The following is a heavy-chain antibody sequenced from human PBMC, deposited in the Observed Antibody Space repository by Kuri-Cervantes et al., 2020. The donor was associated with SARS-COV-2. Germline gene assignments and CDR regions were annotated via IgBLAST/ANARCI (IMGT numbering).Heavy chain of an antibody. D-gene: IGHD3-22*01. CDR2: IYYSGST. J-gene: IGHJ5*02. V-gene: IGHV4-59*12. CDR3: ARAHYDSSGYYPNWFDP. CDR1: GFIFADYA. Sequence: GSLRLSCAASGFIFADYAMHWVRQSPGKGLEWIGYIYYSGSTNYNPSLKSRVTISVDTSKKQFSLELSSVTAADTAVYYCARAHYDSSGYYPNWFDPWGQGTLVTVSS.